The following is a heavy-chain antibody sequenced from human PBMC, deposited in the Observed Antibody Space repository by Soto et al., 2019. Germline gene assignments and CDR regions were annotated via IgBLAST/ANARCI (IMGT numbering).Heavy chain of an antibody. CDR2: IYYSGST. CDR1: GGSISSGGYY. V-gene: IGHV4-31*03. J-gene: IGHJ6*02. D-gene: IGHD3-3*01. Sequence: SETLSLTCTVSGGSISSGGYYWSWIRQHPGKGLEWIGYIYYSGSTYYNPSLKSRVTISVDTSKNQFSLKLSSVTAADTAVYYCARDGGYDFWSGQLDYYYYGMDVWGQGTTVTVSS. CDR3: ARDGGYDFWSGQLDYYYYGMDV.